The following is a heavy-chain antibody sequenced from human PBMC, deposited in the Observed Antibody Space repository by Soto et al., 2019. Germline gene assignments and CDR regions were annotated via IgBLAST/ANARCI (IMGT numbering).Heavy chain of an antibody. CDR2: ISYDGSNK. Sequence: QVQLVESGGGVVQPGRSLRLSCAASGFTFSSYAMHWVRQAPGXXXXWVEVISYDGSNKYYADSVKGRFTISRDNSKNTLYLQMNSXXXXXXXVYXCARGGSGWYKDGMDVWGQGTTVTVSS. D-gene: IGHD6-19*01. J-gene: IGHJ6*02. CDR1: GFTFSSYA. V-gene: IGHV3-30-3*01. CDR3: ARGGSGWYKDGMDV.